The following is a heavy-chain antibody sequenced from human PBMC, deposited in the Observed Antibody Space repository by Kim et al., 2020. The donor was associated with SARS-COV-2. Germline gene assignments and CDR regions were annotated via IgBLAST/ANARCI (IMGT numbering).Heavy chain of an antibody. Sequence: SVKVSCKASGGTFSSYAISWVRQAPGQGLEWMGGIIPIFGTANYAQKFQGRVTITADESTSTAYMELSSLRSEDTAVYYCARGEEDYYGSGSYVPFDYWGQGTLVTDSS. CDR3: ARGEEDYYGSGSYVPFDY. D-gene: IGHD3-10*01. CDR1: GGTFSSYA. V-gene: IGHV1-69*13. J-gene: IGHJ4*02. CDR2: IIPIFGTA.